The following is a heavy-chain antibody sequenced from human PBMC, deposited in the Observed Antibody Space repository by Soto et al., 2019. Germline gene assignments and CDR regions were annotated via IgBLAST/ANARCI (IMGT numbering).Heavy chain of an antibody. CDR1: GFTFSSFA. V-gene: IGHV3-30-3*01. J-gene: IGHJ4*02. D-gene: IGHD6-13*01. Sequence: GGSLRLSCAASGFTFSSFAMHWVRQAPNKGLEWVAVMSYDGSNEYYADSVKGRFTISRDNSKNTLSLQMNSLTPDDTAVYDCARAPSFGSSWSYWGQGTLVTVSS. CDR3: ARAPSFGSSWSY. CDR2: MSYDGSNE.